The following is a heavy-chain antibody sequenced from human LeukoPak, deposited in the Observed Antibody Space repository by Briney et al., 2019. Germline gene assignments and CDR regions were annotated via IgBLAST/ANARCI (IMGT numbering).Heavy chain of an antibody. V-gene: IGHV3-15*01. J-gene: IGHJ6*03. CDR2: IKRKIDGGTT. D-gene: IGHD2-15*01. CDR3: SACSAPSGRLYYYDYMDV. CDR1: GFTFSSYA. Sequence: GGSLRLSCAASGFTFSSYAMSWVRQAPGKGLEWVGRIKRKIDGGTTDYAASVKGRFLISRDDSKNTVDLQMNSLNTEDTAVYYCSACSAPSGRLYYYDYMDVWGKGTTVSVSS.